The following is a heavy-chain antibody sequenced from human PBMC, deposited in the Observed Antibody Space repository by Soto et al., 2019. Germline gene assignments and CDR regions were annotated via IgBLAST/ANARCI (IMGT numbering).Heavy chain of an antibody. CDR3: AADLVGASDYYYGMDV. CDR2: IVVGSGNT. J-gene: IGHJ6*02. V-gene: IGHV1-58*01. D-gene: IGHD1-26*01. Sequence: GASVKVSCKASGFTFTSSAVQWVRQARGQRLEWIGWIVVGSGNTKYAQKFQERVTITRDMSTSTAYMELSSLRSEDTAVYYCAADLVGASDYYYGMDVWGQGTTVTVSS. CDR1: GFTFTSSA.